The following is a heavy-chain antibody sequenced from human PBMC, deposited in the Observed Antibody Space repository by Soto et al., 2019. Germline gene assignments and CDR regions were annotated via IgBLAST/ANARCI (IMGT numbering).Heavy chain of an antibody. Sequence: QVQLVESGGGVVQPGRSLRLSCAASGFTFSSYGMHWVRQAPGKGLEWVAVIWYDGSNKYYADSVKGRFTISRDNSKNTLYLQMNSLRAEDMAVYYCAREEIYYGSGSSYYYYYGMDVWGQGTTVTVSS. CDR3: AREEIYYGSGSSYYYYYGMDV. J-gene: IGHJ6*02. V-gene: IGHV3-33*01. D-gene: IGHD3-10*01. CDR1: GFTFSSYG. CDR2: IWYDGSNK.